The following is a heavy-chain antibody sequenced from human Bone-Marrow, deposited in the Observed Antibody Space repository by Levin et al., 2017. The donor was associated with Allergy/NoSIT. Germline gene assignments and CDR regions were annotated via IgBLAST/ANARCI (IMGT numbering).Heavy chain of an antibody. D-gene: IGHD3-22*01. J-gene: IGHJ1*01. CDR2: IRNKANSYAT. Sequence: TGGSLRLSCAASGFTFSGSAMHWVRQASGKGLEWVGRIRNKANSYATSYAASVKGRFTISRDDSKNMAYLQMNSLKTEDTAVYYCTPYDSNGREYFHHWGQGTLVTVSS. CDR3: TPYDSNGREYFHH. V-gene: IGHV3-73*01. CDR1: GFTFSGSA.